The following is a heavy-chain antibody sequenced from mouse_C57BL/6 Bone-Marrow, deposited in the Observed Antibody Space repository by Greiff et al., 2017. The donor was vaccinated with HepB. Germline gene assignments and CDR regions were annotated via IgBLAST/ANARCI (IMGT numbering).Heavy chain of an antibody. Sequence: QVQLQQPGAELVKPGASVKLSCKASGYTFTSYWMQWVKQRPGQGLEWIGEIDPSDSYTNYNQKFKGKATLTVDTSSSTAYMQPSSLTSEDSAVYFCSRDSPGYGFSYLGQGTLVTVSA. CDR2: IDPSDSYT. CDR3: SRDSPGYGFSY. CDR1: GYTFTSYW. J-gene: IGHJ3*01. V-gene: IGHV1-50*01. D-gene: IGHD3-2*02.